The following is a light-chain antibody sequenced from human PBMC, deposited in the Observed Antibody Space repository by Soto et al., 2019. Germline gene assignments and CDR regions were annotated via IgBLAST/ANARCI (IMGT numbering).Light chain of an antibody. CDR1: SSDIGGYDY. J-gene: IGLJ1*01. Sequence: QSALTQPASVSGFPGQSITISCTGTSSDIGGYDYVSWYQQHPGKAPKLIIYDVSGRPSGVSNRFSGSKSANTASLAVSGLQAEDEADYHCSSYTSTSAPDVFGPGTKVTVL. CDR2: DVS. V-gene: IGLV2-14*03. CDR3: SSYTSTSAPDV.